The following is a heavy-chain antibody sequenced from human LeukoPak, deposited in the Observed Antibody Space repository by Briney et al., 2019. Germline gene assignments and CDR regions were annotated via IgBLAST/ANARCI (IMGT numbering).Heavy chain of an antibody. CDR1: GGSISSGSYY. V-gene: IGHV4-61*02. J-gene: IGHJ6*03. Sequence: SETLSLTCTVSGGSISSGSYYWSWIRQPAGKGLEWIGRIYTSGSTNYNPSLKSRVTISVDTSKNQFSLKLSSVTAADTAVYYCARSPRITIFGVVIPPYYYYYMDVWGKGTTVTVSS. CDR3: ARSPRITIFGVVIPPYYYYYMDV. D-gene: IGHD3-3*01. CDR2: IYTSGST.